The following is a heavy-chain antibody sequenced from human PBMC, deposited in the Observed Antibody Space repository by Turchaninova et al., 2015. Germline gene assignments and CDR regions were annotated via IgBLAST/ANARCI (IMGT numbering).Heavy chain of an antibody. Sequence: EVQLVQSGAEVKKPGESLRISRKGSGSSFTSYWISWVRQMPGKGLEWMGGIDPSVPDTNYRQPFQATPTMPADRSISTAYLQWSSRKASDTAMFYCARHQYRALQYWGQGTLVTVPS. CDR3: ARHQYRALQY. V-gene: IGHV5-10-1*03. CDR2: IDPSVPDT. J-gene: IGHJ4*02. CDR1: GSSFTSYW. D-gene: IGHD6-6*01.